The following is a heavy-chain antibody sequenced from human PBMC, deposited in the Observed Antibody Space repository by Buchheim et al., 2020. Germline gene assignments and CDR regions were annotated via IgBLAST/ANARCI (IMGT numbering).Heavy chain of an antibody. J-gene: IGHJ6*02. V-gene: IGHV3-20*01. CDR2: LNWNGGST. CDR1: GFTFDDYG. CDR3: ARGSKYDILTGYYTNYYYGMDV. D-gene: IGHD3-9*01. Sequence: EVQLVESGGGVVRPGGSLRLSCAASGFTFDDYGMSWVRQAPGKGLEWVSGLNWNGGSTGYADSVKGRFTISRDNAQNSLYLQMNSLRAEDTALYHCARGSKYDILTGYYTNYYYGMDVWGQGTT.